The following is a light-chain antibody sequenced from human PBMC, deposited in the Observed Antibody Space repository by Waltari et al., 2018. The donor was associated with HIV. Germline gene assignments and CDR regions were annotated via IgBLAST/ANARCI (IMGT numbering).Light chain of an antibody. CDR1: QTVTSDY. CDR3: QQYATSQAIT. V-gene: IGKV3-20*01. Sequence: IVLTQSPATLSLSPGERAVFSCRASQTVTSDYLAWYQQNPGQPPRVLIHGATSRATGIPDRFSGSGSGSDFTLTINRLEPEDSAMYFCQQYATSQAITFGQGTRLEIK. CDR2: GAT. J-gene: IGKJ5*01.